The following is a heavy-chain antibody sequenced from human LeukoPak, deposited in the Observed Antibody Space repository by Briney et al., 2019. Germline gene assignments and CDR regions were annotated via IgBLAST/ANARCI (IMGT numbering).Heavy chain of an antibody. J-gene: IGHJ5*02. CDR3: AGYWNGRRGADWFDP. CDR1: DGSISSSSYY. CDR2: IYYSGST. Sequence: SETLSLTCTVSDGSISSSSYYWGWIRQPPGKGLEWIGGIYYSGSTYYNPSLKSRVTISVDTSKSQFSLKLSSVTAADTAVYYCAGYWNGRRGADWFDPWGQGTLVTVSS. V-gene: IGHV4-39*07. D-gene: IGHD1-1*01.